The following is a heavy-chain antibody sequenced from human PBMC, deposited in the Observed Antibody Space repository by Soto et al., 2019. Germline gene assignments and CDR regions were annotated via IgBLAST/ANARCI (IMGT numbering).Heavy chain of an antibody. D-gene: IGHD2-15*01. J-gene: IGHJ5*02. Sequence: SETLSLTCTVSGTSISSYYWSWIRQPPGKGLEWIGYIYYSGSTNYTPSLKSRVTISVDTSKNQFSLKLSSVTAADTAVYYCAREPGYCSGGSCSRSGWFDPWGQGTLVTVSS. CDR3: AREPGYCSGGSCSRSGWFDP. CDR2: IYYSGST. V-gene: IGHV4-59*01. CDR1: GTSISSYY.